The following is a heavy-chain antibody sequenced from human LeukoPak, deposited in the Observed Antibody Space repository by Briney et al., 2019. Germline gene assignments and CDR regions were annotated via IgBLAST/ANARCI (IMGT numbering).Heavy chain of an antibody. CDR1: GYTFTSYD. Sequence: ASVKVSCKASGYTFTSYDINWVRQATGQGREWMGWMNPNIGNTGYAQKFQSRVTMTRNTSIRTAYMELSSLRSEDTAVYYCARGHKPGTRTYYDFWSGQIKTYYFDYWGQGTLVTVSS. J-gene: IGHJ4*02. D-gene: IGHD3-3*01. CDR2: MNPNIGNT. CDR3: ARGHKPGTRTYYDFWSGQIKTYYFDY. V-gene: IGHV1-8*01.